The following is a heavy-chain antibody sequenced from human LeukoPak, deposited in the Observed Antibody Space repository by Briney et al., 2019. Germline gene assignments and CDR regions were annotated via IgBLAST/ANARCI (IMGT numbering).Heavy chain of an antibody. D-gene: IGHD5-18*01. CDR3: AKGRGYSYGYYFDY. V-gene: IGHV3-30*02. CDR2: IRYDGNNK. Sequence: GGSLRLSCAASGFTFSSYGMHWVRQAPGKGLEWVAFIRYDGNNKYYADPVKGRFTISRDNYKNTLYLQMNSLRAEDTAVYYCAKGRGYSYGYYFDYWGQGTLVTVSS. J-gene: IGHJ4*02. CDR1: GFTFSSYG.